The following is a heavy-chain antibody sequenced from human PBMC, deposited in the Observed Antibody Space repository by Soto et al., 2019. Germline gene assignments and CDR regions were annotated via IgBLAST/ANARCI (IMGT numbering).Heavy chain of an antibody. D-gene: IGHD6-19*01. V-gene: IGHV4-31*03. CDR1: GGSVSSGDYY. Sequence: PSETLSLTCTVSGGSVSSGDYYWSWIRQPPGKGLEWIGYIYYSGSTYYNPSLKSRVTISVDTSKNQFSLKLSSVTAADTAVYYCATRIAVAGTPAYYYYGMDVWGQGTTVTVSS. CDR2: IYYSGST. J-gene: IGHJ6*02. CDR3: ATRIAVAGTPAYYYYGMDV.